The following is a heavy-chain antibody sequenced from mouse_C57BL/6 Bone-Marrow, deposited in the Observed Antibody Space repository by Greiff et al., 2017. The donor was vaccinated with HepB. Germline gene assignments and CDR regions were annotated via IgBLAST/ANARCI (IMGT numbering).Heavy chain of an antibody. CDR2: IRNKANGYTT. Sequence: EVKVVESGGGLVQPGGSLSLSCAASGFTFTDYYMSWVRQPPGKALEWLGFIRNKANGYTTEYSPSVKGRFTISRDNSQSILYLQMNALRAEDSATYYCARYPYYYGSSYWYFDVWGTGTTVTVSS. CDR3: ARYPYYYGSSYWYFDV. D-gene: IGHD1-1*01. CDR1: GFTFTDYY. J-gene: IGHJ1*03. V-gene: IGHV7-3*01.